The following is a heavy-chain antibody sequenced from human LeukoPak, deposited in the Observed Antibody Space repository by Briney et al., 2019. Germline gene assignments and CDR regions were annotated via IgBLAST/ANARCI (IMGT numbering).Heavy chain of an antibody. CDR2: INPNSGGT. CDR1: GYTFTGYY. V-gene: IGHV1-2*02. D-gene: IGHD1-7*01. CDR3: ARDLNGYNWNFNYYYYMDV. J-gene: IGHJ6*03. Sequence: ASVKVSCKASGYTFTGYYMHLVRHAPGQGIEWVGWINPNSGGTNYAQKFQGRVTMTRDTSISTAYMELSRLRSDDTAVYYCARDLNGYNWNFNYYYYMDVWGKGTTVTVSS.